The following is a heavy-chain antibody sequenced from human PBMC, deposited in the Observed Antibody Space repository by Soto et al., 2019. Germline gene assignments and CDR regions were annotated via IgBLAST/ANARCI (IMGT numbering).Heavy chain of an antibody. V-gene: IGHV3-30*18. Sequence: QVQLVESGGGVVQPGRSLRLSCAASGFTFNSYGMHWVRQAPGRGLEWVAVMSNDGSGKNYADSVKGRFTISRDNSKKTLYLQRNSLRPEDTAVYLCAKERGECGSGSHLCYFDPWRQGTLVTVSS. CDR3: AKERGECGSGSHLCYFDP. CDR1: GFTFNSYG. CDR2: MSNDGSGK. D-gene: IGHD3-10*01. J-gene: IGHJ5*02.